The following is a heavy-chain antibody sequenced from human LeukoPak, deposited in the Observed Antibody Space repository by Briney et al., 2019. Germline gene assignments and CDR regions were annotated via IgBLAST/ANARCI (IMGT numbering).Heavy chain of an antibody. CDR1: GYTFTSYG. CDR3: ARDPRVGGWYSTNPYYYYGMDV. Sequence: ASVKVSCKASGYTFTSYGISWVRQAPGQGLEWMGIINPSGGSTSYAQKFQGRVTITRDTSASTAYMELSSLRSEDTAVYYCARDPRVGGWYSTNPYYYYGMDVWGQGTTVTVSS. V-gene: IGHV1-46*01. D-gene: IGHD6-19*01. J-gene: IGHJ6*02. CDR2: INPSGGST.